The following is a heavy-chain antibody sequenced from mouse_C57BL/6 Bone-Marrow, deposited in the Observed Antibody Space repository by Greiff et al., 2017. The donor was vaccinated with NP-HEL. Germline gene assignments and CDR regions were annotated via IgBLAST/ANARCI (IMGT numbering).Heavy chain of an antibody. CDR3: ARKRAMDY. Sequence: DVQLQESGPGLVKPSQSLSLTCSVTGYSITSGYYWNWIRQFPGNKLEWMGYISYDGSNNYNPSLKNRISITRDTSKNQFFLKLNSVTTEDTATYYCARKRAMDYWGQGTSVTVSS. CDR1: GYSITSGYY. J-gene: IGHJ4*01. CDR2: ISYDGSN. V-gene: IGHV3-6*01.